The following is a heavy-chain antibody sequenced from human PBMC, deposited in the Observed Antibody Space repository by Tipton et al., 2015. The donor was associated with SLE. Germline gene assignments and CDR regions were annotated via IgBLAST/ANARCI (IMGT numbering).Heavy chain of an antibody. CDR3: ARAVIAVVD. D-gene: IGHD3-22*01. J-gene: IGHJ4*02. Sequence: TLSLTCTVSGGSISSYYWSWIRQPPGKGLEWIGYIYYSGSTNYNPSLKSRVTISVDTSKNQFSLKLSSVTAADTAVYYCARAVIAVVDWGQGTLVTVSS. V-gene: IGHV4-59*12. CDR2: IYYSGST. CDR1: GGSISSYY.